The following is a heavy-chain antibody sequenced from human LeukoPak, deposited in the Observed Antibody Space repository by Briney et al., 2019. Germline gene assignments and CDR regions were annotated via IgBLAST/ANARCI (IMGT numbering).Heavy chain of an antibody. CDR1: GYTFTSYG. J-gene: IGHJ1*01. V-gene: IGHV1-18*01. D-gene: IGHD6-13*01. Sequence: ASVKVSCKASGYTFTSYGISWVRQAPGQGLEWMGWISAYNGNTNYAQKLQGRVTMTTDTSTSTAYMELRSLRSDDTAVYHCARSSIAGAVTEYFHHWVQGTLVTVSS. CDR2: ISAYNGNT. CDR3: ARSSIAGAVTEYFHH.